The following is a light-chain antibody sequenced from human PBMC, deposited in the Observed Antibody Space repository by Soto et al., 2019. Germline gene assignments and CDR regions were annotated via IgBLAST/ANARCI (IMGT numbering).Light chain of an antibody. CDR1: QSVSSSY. V-gene: IGKV3-20*01. Sequence: EIVLTQSPDTLSLSPGERATHSCRASQSVSSSYLAWYQQTPGQAPRLLIYGTSNRATGIPDRFSGSGSGTDFTLTISRLEPEDFAVYYCQQYGNSRWTFGQGTKVEIK. J-gene: IGKJ1*01. CDR3: QQYGNSRWT. CDR2: GTS.